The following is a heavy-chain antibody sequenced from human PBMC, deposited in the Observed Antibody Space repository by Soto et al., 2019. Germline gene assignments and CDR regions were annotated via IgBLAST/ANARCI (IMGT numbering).Heavy chain of an antibody. CDR2: IIPILGIA. V-gene: IGHV1-69*04. Sequence: SVKVSCKASGGTFSSYTISWVRQAPGQGLEWMGKIIPILGIANYAQKFQGRVTITADKSTSTTYMELSSLRSEDTAVFYCARDVGTTPKVERYMDVWGKGTTVTVSS. CDR1: GGTFSSYT. D-gene: IGHD1-7*01. J-gene: IGHJ6*03. CDR3: ARDVGTTPKVERYMDV.